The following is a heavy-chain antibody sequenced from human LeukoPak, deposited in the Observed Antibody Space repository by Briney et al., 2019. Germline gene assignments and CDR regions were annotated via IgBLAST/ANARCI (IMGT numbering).Heavy chain of an antibody. Sequence: PGGSLRLSCAASGFTFSSYAMHWVRQAPGKGLEWVAVISYDGSNKYYADSVKGRFTISRDNSKNTLYLQMNSLRAEDTAVYYCVRDRGFLQWPTDYYFDYWGQGTLVTVSS. D-gene: IGHD4-11*01. CDR1: GFTFSSYA. CDR2: ISYDGSNK. V-gene: IGHV3-30*04. CDR3: VRDRGFLQWPTDYYFDY. J-gene: IGHJ4*02.